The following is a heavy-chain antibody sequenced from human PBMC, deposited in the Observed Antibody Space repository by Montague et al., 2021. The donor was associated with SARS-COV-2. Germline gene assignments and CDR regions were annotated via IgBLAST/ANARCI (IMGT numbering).Heavy chain of an antibody. J-gene: IGHJ6*03. V-gene: IGHV4-61*02. Sequence: TLSLTCTVSGDSITSNTHYWDWVRQPAGKGLEWIGRLLTSGGTNFNPSLKSRFTISRDTSKNEFYLKLSSVTAADTAVYYCAEDSPHFDFWRGHYGDKYYMDIWGKGTTVTVS. D-gene: IGHD3-3*01. CDR2: LLTSGGT. CDR1: GDSITSNTHY. CDR3: AEDSPHFDFWRGHYGDKYYMDI.